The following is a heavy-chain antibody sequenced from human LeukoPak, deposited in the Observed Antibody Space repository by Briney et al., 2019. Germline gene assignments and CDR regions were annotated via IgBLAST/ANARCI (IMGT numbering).Heavy chain of an antibody. J-gene: IGHJ4*02. D-gene: IGHD1-7*01. CDR2: INPNSGGT. CDR3: ARGTTAETNWSYDY. Sequence: ASVKVSCKASGYTFTGYYMHWVRQAPGQGLEWMGWINPNSGGTNYAQKFQGRVTMTRDTSISTAYMELSRLRSDDTAVYYCARGTTAETNWSYDYWGQGTLVTVSS. V-gene: IGHV1-2*02. CDR1: GYTFTGYY.